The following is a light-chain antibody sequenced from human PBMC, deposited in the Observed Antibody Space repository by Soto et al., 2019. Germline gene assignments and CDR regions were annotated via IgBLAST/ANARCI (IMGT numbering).Light chain of an antibody. CDR2: AES. V-gene: IGKV1-9*01. Sequence: GYRVSVTRGASQSISSYLNWYQQKPGKAPKLLIYAESTLQGGVPSRFSGSGSGTDFTRTISSLQPEDFATYYGQQLESYPSTFGGGTKVDIK. CDR1: QSISSY. CDR3: QQLESYPST. J-gene: IGKJ4*01.